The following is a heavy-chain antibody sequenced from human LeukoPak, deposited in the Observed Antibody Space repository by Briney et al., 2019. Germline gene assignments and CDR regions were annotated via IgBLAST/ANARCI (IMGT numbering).Heavy chain of an antibody. J-gene: IGHJ4*02. Sequence: GGSLRLSCSASGFTFSSYAMHWVRQAPGKGLEYVSSISSEGSSTYYADSVKGRFTISRDNSKNTLYPQMNSLRAEDTALYYCVKDRWVDFWGQGTLVTVSS. CDR2: ISSEGSST. V-gene: IGHV3-64D*09. CDR3: VKDRWVDF. D-gene: IGHD4-23*01. CDR1: GFTFSSYA.